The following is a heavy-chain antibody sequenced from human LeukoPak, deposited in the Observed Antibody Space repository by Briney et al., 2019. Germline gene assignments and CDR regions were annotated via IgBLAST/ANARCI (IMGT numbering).Heavy chain of an antibody. Sequence: GGSLRLSGAPPGFTSGSYNINWFAKAPGKGLGWVSIITLSSSTIYYADSVKGRFTISRDNAKNSLSLQMNSLRAEDTAVYYCARETPQSSSWTAFDYWGQGALVTVSS. V-gene: IGHV3-48*01. J-gene: IGHJ4*02. CDR2: ITLSSSTI. CDR1: GFTSGSYN. CDR3: ARETPQSSSWTAFDY. D-gene: IGHD6-13*01.